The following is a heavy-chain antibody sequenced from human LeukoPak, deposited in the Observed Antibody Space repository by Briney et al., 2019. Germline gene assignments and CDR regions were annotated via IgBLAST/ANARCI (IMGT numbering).Heavy chain of an antibody. CDR1: GGSIRSSSYY. CDR2: IYYSEST. J-gene: IGHJ4*02. V-gene: IGHV4-39*01. Sequence: TPSETLSLTCTVSGGSIRSSSYYWGWIRQPPGKGLESFGSIYYSESTYYTPSLTSRVTISVDTSTSQFSLKLSSVTAADTAVYYCGGGPVADYSFDSWGQGTLVTVSS. CDR3: GGGPVADYSFDS. D-gene: IGHD6-19*01.